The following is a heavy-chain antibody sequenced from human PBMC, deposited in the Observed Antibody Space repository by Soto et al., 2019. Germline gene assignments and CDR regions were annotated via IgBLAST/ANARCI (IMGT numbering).Heavy chain of an antibody. CDR2: IKEDGSEK. Sequence: DVQLVESGGGLVQPGGSLRLSCVASGFTFSSYWMSWVRQAPGKGPEWVANIKEDGSEKYYVDSVKGRFTISRDNVKNSLYLQMNSLRAEDTAVYYCGRGYARCDYWGQGTLVTVSS. V-gene: IGHV3-7*03. J-gene: IGHJ4*02. D-gene: IGHD2-15*01. CDR1: GFTFSSYW. CDR3: GRGYARCDY.